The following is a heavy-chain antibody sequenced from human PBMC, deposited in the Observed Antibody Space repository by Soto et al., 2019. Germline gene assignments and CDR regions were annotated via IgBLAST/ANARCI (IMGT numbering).Heavy chain of an antibody. Sequence: QVHLVQSGAEVKKPGASVKVSCKGSGYAFTTYGITWVRQAPGQGLEWMGWISAHNGNTNYAQKLQRRVTVTRDTSPSTAYMELTSLRSDDTAVYYCARGRYGDYWGQGALVTVSS. CDR2: ISAHNGNT. V-gene: IGHV1-18*01. J-gene: IGHJ4*02. CDR1: GYAFTTYG. D-gene: IGHD1-1*01. CDR3: ARGRYGDY.